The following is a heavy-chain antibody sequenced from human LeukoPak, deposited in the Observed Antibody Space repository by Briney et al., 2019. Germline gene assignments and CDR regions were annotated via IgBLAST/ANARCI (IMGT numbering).Heavy chain of an antibody. J-gene: IGHJ6*02. CDR1: GFTFSRYS. CDR2: ITSSSSHV. V-gene: IGHV3-21*01. Sequence: GGSLRLSCAASGFTFSRYSMSWVSQAPGTGLEWVSSITSSSSHVFYVDSVKGRFTISRDNAKNSLYLQMNSLRAEDTAVYYCARDFEPPITMVRGDQNYYYYGMDVWGQGTTVTVSS. D-gene: IGHD3-10*01. CDR3: ARDFEPPITMVRGDQNYYYYGMDV.